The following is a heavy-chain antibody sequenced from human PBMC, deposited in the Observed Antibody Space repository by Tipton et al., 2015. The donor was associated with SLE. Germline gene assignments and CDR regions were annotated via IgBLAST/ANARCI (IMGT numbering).Heavy chain of an antibody. V-gene: IGHV4-61*10. J-gene: IGHJ2*01. D-gene: IGHD6-13*01. CDR3: ARRGSSWHFDL. Sequence: TLSLTCTVSGGSISGGSYYWSWIRQPAGKGLEWIGYIYYSGSTNYNPSLKSRVTISVDTSKNQFSLKLSSVTAADTAVYYCARRGSSWHFDLWGRGTLVTVSS. CDR2: IYYSGST. CDR1: GGSISGGSYY.